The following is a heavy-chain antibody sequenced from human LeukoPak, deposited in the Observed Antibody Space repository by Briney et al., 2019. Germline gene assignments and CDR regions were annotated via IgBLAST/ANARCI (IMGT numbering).Heavy chain of an antibody. D-gene: IGHD1-26*01. CDR2: ISSSSSSI. CDR1: GFTFSVYS. Sequence: GGSLRLSCAASGFTFSVYSMNWVRQAPGKGLEWVSHISSSSSSIYYADSVKGRFTISRDNAKNSLYLQMNSQRDEDTAVYYCARYKSGSLLDYWGQGTLVTVSS. V-gene: IGHV3-48*02. J-gene: IGHJ4*02. CDR3: ARYKSGSLLDY.